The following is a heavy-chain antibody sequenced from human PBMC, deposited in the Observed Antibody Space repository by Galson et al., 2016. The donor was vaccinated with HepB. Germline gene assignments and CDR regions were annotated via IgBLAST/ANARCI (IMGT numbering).Heavy chain of an antibody. CDR1: RGSISSSNYN. CDR2: IYNSGST. V-gene: IGHV4-39*01. CDR3: ARHNPRVGYFGLNWFDP. J-gene: IGHJ5*02. D-gene: IGHD3-10*01. Sequence: SETLSLTCTVSRGSISSSNYNWGWIRQPPGKGLEWIGSIYNSGSTYYNPSVKSRVTMSVDTSKNQFSLKLSSVTAADTAVYYCARHNPRVGYFGLNWFDPWGQGTLVTVSS.